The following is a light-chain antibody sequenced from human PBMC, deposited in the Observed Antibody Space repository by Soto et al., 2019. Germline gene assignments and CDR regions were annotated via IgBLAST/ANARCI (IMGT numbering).Light chain of an antibody. CDR2: GAS. CDR1: KSVSSSS. Sequence: ILLTHSRDPVPVYPGVRAPLSCRASKSVSSSSLAEYQQKPGQAPRLLIYGASSRATGIPDRFSGSGSGTDFTLTISRLEPEDFAVYYCQQYGSSPPWTFGQGTKVDIK. CDR3: QQYGSSPPWT. J-gene: IGKJ1*01. V-gene: IGKV3-20*01.